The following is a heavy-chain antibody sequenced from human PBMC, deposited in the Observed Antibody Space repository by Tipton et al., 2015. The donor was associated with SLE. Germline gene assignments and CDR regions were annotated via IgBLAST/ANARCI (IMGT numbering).Heavy chain of an antibody. V-gene: IGHV4-39*01. J-gene: IGHJ4*02. D-gene: IGHD5-18*01. CDR2: IFYSGSS. CDR1: GGSISSTNDY. Sequence: TLSLTCTVSGGSISSTNDYLSWIRQPPGKGLEWLASIFYSGSSYYNPSLRSRLTISVDTSYNQFSLRLSSVTAADTAVYYCARRRDGYGYEKRYFDYWGQGSLVTVSS. CDR3: ARRRDGYGYEKRYFDY.